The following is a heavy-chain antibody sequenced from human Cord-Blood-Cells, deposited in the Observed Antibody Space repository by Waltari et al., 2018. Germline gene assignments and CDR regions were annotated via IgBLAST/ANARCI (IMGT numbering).Heavy chain of an antibody. J-gene: IGHJ4*02. D-gene: IGHD7-27*01. CDR2: ILSNDEK. CDR1: GFSPRNARMG. Sequence: QVTLKESGPVLVKPTETLTLTCTVSGFSPRNARMGVSWLRQPPGKALEWLAHILSNDEKSYSTSLKSRLTISKDTSKSQVVLTMTNMDPVDTATYYCARSSELGFDYWGQGTLVTV. CDR3: ARSSELGFDY. V-gene: IGHV2-26*01.